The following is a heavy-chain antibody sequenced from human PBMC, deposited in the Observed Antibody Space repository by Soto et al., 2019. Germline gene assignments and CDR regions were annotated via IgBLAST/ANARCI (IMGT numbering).Heavy chain of an antibody. D-gene: IGHD1-1*01. CDR1: GFTFSSDA. CDR3: AKYPFTSPREPYYFDY. J-gene: IGHJ4*02. V-gene: IGHV3-23*01. Sequence: GCLRLSCAASGFTFSSDAMSWVRQAPVKGLEWVSAISGSGGSTYYADSVKGRFTISRDNSKNTLYLQMNSLRAEDTAVYYCAKYPFTSPREPYYFDYWGQGTLVTVSS. CDR2: ISGSGGST.